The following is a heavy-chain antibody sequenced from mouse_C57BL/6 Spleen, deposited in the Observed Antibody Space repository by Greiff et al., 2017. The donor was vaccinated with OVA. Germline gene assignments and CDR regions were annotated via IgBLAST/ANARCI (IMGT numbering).Heavy chain of an antibody. CDR3: TTLLLQYAMDY. Sequence: EVQLQQSGAELVRPGASVKLSCTASGFNIKDDYMHWVKQRPEQGLEWIGWFDPENGDPEYASKFQGKATIPADTSSNTAYLQLSSLTSEDTAVYYCTTLLLQYAMDYWGQGTSVTVSS. D-gene: IGHD2-3*01. CDR2: FDPENGDP. V-gene: IGHV14-4*01. CDR1: GFNIKDDY. J-gene: IGHJ4*01.